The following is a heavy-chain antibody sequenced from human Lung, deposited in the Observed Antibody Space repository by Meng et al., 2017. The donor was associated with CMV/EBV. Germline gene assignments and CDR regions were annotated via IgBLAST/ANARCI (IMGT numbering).Heavy chain of an antibody. CDR3: AGDRQNSNYGSTDY. CDR2: ISSSSPYI. Sequence: GESLKISCLGSGIDFSTYSMNWFRQAPGKGPEWVSSISSSSPYIYNAYSVKGRFTVSRNNANDSLYLQMNRRGAEDTGVYYCAGDRQNSNYGSTDYWGQGTLVTGSS. V-gene: IGHV3-21*06. D-gene: IGHD4-11*01. CDR1: GIDFSTYS. J-gene: IGHJ4*02.